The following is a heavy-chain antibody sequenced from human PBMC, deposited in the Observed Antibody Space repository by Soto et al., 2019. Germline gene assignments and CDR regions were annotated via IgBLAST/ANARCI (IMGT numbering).Heavy chain of an antibody. Sequence: GGSLRHSCASSGFTFSSYWMHWVRQAPGKGLVWVSRINSDGSSTSYADSVKGRFTISRDNAKNTLYLQMNSLRAEDTAVYYCARGGDSGSFPLDYWGQGTLVTVSS. CDR2: INSDGSST. J-gene: IGHJ4*02. CDR1: GFTFSSYW. D-gene: IGHD1-26*01. V-gene: IGHV3-74*01. CDR3: ARGGDSGSFPLDY.